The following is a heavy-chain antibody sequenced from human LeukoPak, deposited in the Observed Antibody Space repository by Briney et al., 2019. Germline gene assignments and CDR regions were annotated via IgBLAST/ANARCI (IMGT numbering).Heavy chain of an antibody. D-gene: IGHD6-13*01. Sequence: GGSLRLSCAASGFTFSSYAMHWVRQAPGKGLEWVAVISYGGSNKYYADSVKGRFTISRDNSKNTLYLQMNSLRAEDTAVYYCARVQQPNAFDIWGQGTMVTVSS. CDR2: ISYGGSNK. CDR1: GFTFSSYA. J-gene: IGHJ3*02. CDR3: ARVQQPNAFDI. V-gene: IGHV3-30-3*01.